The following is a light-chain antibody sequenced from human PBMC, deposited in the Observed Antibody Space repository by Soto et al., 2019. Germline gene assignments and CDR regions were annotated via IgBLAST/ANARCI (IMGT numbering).Light chain of an antibody. CDR2: EGS. V-gene: IGLV2-23*01. CDR3: CSYAGTSTV. CDR1: SSDVGSYNL. J-gene: IGLJ2*01. Sequence: QLVLTQPASVSGSTGQSITISCTGTSSDVGSYNLVSWYQQHPGKAPKLMIYEGSKRPSGVSNRFSGSKSGNTASLTVSGLQAEDEADYYCCSYAGTSTVFGGGTKLTVL.